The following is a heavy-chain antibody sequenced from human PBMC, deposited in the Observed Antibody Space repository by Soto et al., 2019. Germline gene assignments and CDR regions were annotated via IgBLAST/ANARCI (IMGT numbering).Heavy chain of an antibody. CDR2: INHSGST. J-gene: IGHJ6*03. V-gene: IGHV4-34*01. D-gene: IGHD6-13*01. Sequence: QVQLQQWGAGLLKPSETLSLTCAVYGGSFSGYYWSWIRQPPGKGLEWIGEINHSGSTNYNPSLKSRVTISVDTSKNQFSLKLSSATAADTAVYYCARAPRIAAAGTLFYYYYMDVWGKGTTVTVSS. CDR1: GGSFSGYY. CDR3: ARAPRIAAAGTLFYYYYMDV.